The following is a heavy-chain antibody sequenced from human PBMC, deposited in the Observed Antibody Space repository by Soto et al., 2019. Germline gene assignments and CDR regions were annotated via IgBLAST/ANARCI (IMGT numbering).Heavy chain of an antibody. V-gene: IGHV2-5*02. CDR1: GFSLSTSGLG. J-gene: IGHJ2*01. CDR2: IYWDDDK. Sequence: QIPLKESGPTLVKPTQTLTLTGTFSGFSLSTSGLGVGWIRQPPGKALEWLAFIYWDDDKRYSPSLKSRLTKTKDTSKNQVVLTMTKMDPVATATYYCAHIRIEGYPEWYFDLWRRGTLVNVSS. CDR3: AHIRIEGYPEWYFDL. D-gene: IGHD1-26*01.